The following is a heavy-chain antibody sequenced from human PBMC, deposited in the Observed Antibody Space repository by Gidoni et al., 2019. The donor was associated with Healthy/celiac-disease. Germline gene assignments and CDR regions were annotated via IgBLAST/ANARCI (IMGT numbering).Heavy chain of an antibody. Sequence: QVQLQESGPGLVKPSETLSLTCTVSGGSISSYYWSWIRQPPGKGLEWIGYIYYSGSTNYNPSLKSRVTISVDTSKNQFSLKLSSVTAADTAVYYCARGGRSGGSSPWAFDIWGQGTMVTVSS. CDR3: ARGGRSGGSSPWAFDI. CDR2: IYYSGST. V-gene: IGHV4-59*01. CDR1: GGSISSYY. D-gene: IGHD1-26*01. J-gene: IGHJ3*02.